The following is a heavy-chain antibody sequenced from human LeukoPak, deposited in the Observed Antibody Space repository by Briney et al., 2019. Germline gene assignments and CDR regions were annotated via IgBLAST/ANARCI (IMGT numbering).Heavy chain of an antibody. D-gene: IGHD3-3*01. J-gene: IGHJ6*02. Sequence: ASVKVSCKASGYTFTGYYMHWMRQAPGQGLEWMGWINPNSGGTNYAQKFQGRVTMTRDTSISTAYMELSRLRSDDTAVYYCARVYYDFWSLFRYYYGLDVWGQGTTVTVSS. CDR2: INPNSGGT. CDR1: GYTFTGYY. CDR3: ARVYYDFWSLFRYYYGLDV. V-gene: IGHV1-2*02.